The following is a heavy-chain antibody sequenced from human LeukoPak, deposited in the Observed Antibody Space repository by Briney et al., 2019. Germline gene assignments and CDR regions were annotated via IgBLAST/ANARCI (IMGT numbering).Heavy chain of an antibody. V-gene: IGHV3-74*01. CDR2: ISTDGTST. D-gene: IGHD1-1*01. J-gene: IGHJ4*02. CDR3: ARVGSGITRDY. CDR1: GFTFSEYF. Sequence: PGGSLRLSCAASGFTFSEYFMHWVRQTPGKGLVWVSRISTDGTSTSYAASAKGRFTISRDNAKKTLYLQMNSLRAEDTAVYFCARVGSGITRDYWGQGTLVTVSS.